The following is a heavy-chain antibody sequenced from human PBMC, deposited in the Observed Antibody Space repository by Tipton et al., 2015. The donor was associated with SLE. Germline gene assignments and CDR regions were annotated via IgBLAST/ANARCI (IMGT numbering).Heavy chain of an antibody. CDR3: ARSELLAAKLDY. J-gene: IGHJ4*02. CDR1: GAFMRSNF. V-gene: IGHV4-4*07. CDR2: MYMSVSA. Sequence: TLSLTCSVSGAFMRSNFWSWIRQPAGKGLEWIGRMYMSVSANYDPSLKSRVTISVDTSKNQFSLKLTSKTAADTAVYYCARSELLAAKLDYWGQGTLVTVSS. D-gene: IGHD2-15*01.